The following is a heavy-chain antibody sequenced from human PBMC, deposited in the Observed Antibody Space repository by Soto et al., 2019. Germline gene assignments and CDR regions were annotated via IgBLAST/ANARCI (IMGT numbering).Heavy chain of an antibody. CDR2: INSGGEST. Sequence: EVQLLESGGGLVQPGGSLKVSCAASGFTFSNFAMNWVRQAPGKGLEWVSLINSGGESTYYADSVEGRFTISRDNSKNTLYLQMNSLGAEDTAVYFCASGPPTVGSIHLVSDYWGQGILVTVSS. CDR1: GFTFSNFA. J-gene: IGHJ4*02. V-gene: IGHV3-23*01. CDR3: ASGPPTVGSIHLVSDY. D-gene: IGHD1-26*01.